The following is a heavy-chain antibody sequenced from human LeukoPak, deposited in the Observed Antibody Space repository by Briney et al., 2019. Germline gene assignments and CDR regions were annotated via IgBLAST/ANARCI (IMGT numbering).Heavy chain of an antibody. CDR2: IYYSGST. Sequence: SETLSLTCAVSGGSISNDDYSWSWIRQPPGEGLEWIGYIYYSGSTYYNPSLKSRVTISVDTSKNQFSLKLSSVTAADTAVYYCARSVMDSSDFYYFDYWGQGTLVTVSS. CDR3: ARSVMDSSDFYYFDY. V-gene: IGHV4-30-4*07. J-gene: IGHJ4*02. CDR1: GGSISNDDYS. D-gene: IGHD3-22*01.